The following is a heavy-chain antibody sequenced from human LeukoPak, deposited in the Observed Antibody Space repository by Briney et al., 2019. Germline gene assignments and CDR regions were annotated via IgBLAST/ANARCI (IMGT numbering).Heavy chain of an antibody. CDR3: ARVGSGNYYYYYYMDV. J-gene: IGHJ6*03. V-gene: IGHV1-18*04. D-gene: IGHD3-3*01. CDR1: GYTFTGYY. CDR2: ISAYNGNT. Sequence: ASVKVSCKASGYTFTGYYMHWVRQAPGQGLEWMGWISAYNGNTNYAQKLQGRVTMTTDTSTSTAYMELRSLRSDDTAVYYCARVGSGNYYYYYYMDVWGKGTTVTVSS.